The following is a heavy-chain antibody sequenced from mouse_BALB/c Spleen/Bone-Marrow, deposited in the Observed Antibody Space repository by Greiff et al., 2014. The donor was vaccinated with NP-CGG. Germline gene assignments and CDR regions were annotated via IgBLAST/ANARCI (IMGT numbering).Heavy chain of an antibody. J-gene: IGHJ3*01. CDR2: INPSTGYT. CDR1: GYTFTSYW. CDR3: ARDYRYDGFAY. Sequence: QVQLQQSGAELAKPGASVKMSCKASGYTFTSYWMHWVKQRPGQGLEWIGYINPSTGYTEYNQKFKDKATLTADKSSSTAYMQLSSLTSEDSAVYECARDYRYDGFAYWGQGTLVTVSA. D-gene: IGHD2-14*01. V-gene: IGHV1-7*01.